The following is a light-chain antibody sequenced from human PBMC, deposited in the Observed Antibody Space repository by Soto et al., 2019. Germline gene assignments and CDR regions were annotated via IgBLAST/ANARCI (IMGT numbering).Light chain of an antibody. CDR3: VLYYGGAHVV. Sequence: QAVVTQEPSLTVSPGGTVTLTCASSTGPVTTSHYPNWFQQKPGQPPRSLIYSTTNTHSWTPARFSGSLLGGKAARTLSGVLPEDEADYYCVLYYGGAHVVFGGGTKLTVL. CDR1: TGPVTTSHY. CDR2: STT. V-gene: IGLV7-43*01. J-gene: IGLJ2*01.